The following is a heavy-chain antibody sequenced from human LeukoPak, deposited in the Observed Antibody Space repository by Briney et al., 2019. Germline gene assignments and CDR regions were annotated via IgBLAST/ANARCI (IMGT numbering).Heavy chain of an antibody. Sequence: PGRSLRLSGAASGFTCSSYGMHWVRQAPGKGLEWVAVISYDGSNKYYADSVKGRFTISRDNSKNTLYLQMNSLRAEDTAVYYCAKDADSSGYLDYWGQGTLVTVSS. CDR3: AKDADSSGYLDY. J-gene: IGHJ4*02. D-gene: IGHD3-22*01. CDR1: GFTCSSYG. V-gene: IGHV3-30*18. CDR2: ISYDGSNK.